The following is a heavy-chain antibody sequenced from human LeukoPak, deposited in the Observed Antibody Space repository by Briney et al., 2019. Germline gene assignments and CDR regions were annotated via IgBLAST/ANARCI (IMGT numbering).Heavy chain of an antibody. J-gene: IGHJ5*02. CDR3: ARGKGITMVKRWFDP. CDR2: IYTSGST. CDR1: GGSISSGSYY. D-gene: IGHD3-10*01. V-gene: IGHV4-61*02. Sequence: SQTLSLTCTVSGGSISSGSYYWSWIRQPAGKGLEWIGRIYTSGSTNYNPSLKSRVTISVDTSKNQFSLKLSSVTAADTAVYYCARGKGITMVKRWFDPWGQGTLVTVSS.